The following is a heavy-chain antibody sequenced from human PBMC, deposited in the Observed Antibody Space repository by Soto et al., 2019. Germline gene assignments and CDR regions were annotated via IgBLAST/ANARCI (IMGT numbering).Heavy chain of an antibody. CDR2: ISSSRSYI. D-gene: IGHD3-10*01. CDR1: GFTFSSYS. Sequence: GSLRLSCAASGFTFSSYSMNWVRQAPGKGLEWVSSISSSRSYIYYADSVKGRFTISRDNAKNSLYLQMHSLRAEDPPVYYCARHGVGLLALIDAFGILGHLPMFTV. V-gene: IGHV3-21*01. J-gene: IGHJ3*02. CDR3: ARHGVGLLALIDAFGI.